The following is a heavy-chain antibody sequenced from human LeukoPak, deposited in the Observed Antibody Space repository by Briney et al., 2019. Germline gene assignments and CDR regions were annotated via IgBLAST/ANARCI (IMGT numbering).Heavy chain of an antibody. D-gene: IGHD2-2*01. Sequence: GGSLRLSCVGSGFTFAGHAMTWVSPAQGEGLEWVSFITDSGGATTYADSVKGPFTISRDNSRNTLYLQMNDLRAEDTAVYYCAKDQDTSMPYYCDSWGQGTLVTVSS. J-gene: IGHJ4*02. CDR1: GFTFAGHA. CDR3: AKDQDTSMPYYCDS. CDR2: ITDSGGAT. V-gene: IGHV3-23*01.